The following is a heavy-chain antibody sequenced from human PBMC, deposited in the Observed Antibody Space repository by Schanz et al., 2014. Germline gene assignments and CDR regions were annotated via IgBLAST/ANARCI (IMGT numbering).Heavy chain of an antibody. D-gene: IGHD3-22*01. V-gene: IGHV3-66*01. Sequence: EGQLAESGGGLVQPGGSLRLSCAVSGFTVSSNHMSWVRQAPGKGLEWVSVIYSGIGAYYADSVKDRFTVSRDNSKNTLYLQMNSLRAEDTAVYYCAKDPSHGDYDYYFDYWGQGTLVTDSS. CDR2: IYSGIGA. CDR3: AKDPSHGDYDYYFDY. CDR1: GFTVSSNH. J-gene: IGHJ4*02.